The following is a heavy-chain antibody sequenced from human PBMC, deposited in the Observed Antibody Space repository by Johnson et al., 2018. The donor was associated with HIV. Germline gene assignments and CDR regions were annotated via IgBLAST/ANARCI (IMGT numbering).Heavy chain of an antibody. D-gene: IGHD1-14*01. J-gene: IGHJ3*02. Sequence: QVQLVESGGGVVQPGGSLRLSCAASGFTFSNYGIHWVRQAPGKGLEWVAFIQYDGNHENYIDSVKGRFTISRDNAKNSLYLQMNSLRAEDTAVYYCARALPRYDAFDIWGQGTMVTVSS. CDR1: GFTFSNYG. V-gene: IGHV3-30*02. CDR2: IQYDGNHE. CDR3: ARALPRYDAFDI.